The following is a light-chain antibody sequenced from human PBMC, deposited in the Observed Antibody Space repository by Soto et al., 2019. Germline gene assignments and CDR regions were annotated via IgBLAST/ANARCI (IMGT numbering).Light chain of an antibody. J-gene: IGKJ1*01. CDR1: QSVSSH. CDR2: DAS. V-gene: IGKV3-20*01. CDR3: QQYGSSGT. Sequence: VLTQSPATLSLSPWERATLSCRASQSVSSHLARSQQKPGQAPRLLIYDASNRATGIPDRLSGSGSGTDFTLTISRLAPEDFAVYYCQQYGSSGTFGQGTKVDIK.